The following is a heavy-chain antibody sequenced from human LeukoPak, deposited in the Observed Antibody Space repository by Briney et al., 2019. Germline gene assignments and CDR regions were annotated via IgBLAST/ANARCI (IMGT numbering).Heavy chain of an antibody. J-gene: IGHJ4*02. CDR2: ISAYNGNK. CDR1: RYTFSSYG. CDR3: ARDCSGSSCYWIH. V-gene: IGHV1-18*01. D-gene: IGHD2-15*01. Sequence: ASVKVSFKASRYTFSSYGISWVRQPPAQELAWLGYISAYNGNKNYAQKVQGRITMTTDTSTSTAYMEMRSLRSDDTAVYYCARDCSGSSCYWIHWGQGTLVTVSS.